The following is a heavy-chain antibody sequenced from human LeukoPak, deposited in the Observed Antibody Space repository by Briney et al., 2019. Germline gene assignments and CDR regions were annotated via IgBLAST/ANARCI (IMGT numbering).Heavy chain of an antibody. V-gene: IGHV4-39*07. CDR2: LHYGGKN. Sequence: SETLSLICTVSGGSISSSSSYWGWIRQSPGKGLEWIGSLHYGGKNYYNPSLKSRVTISVDTSKKQFSLKLSSVTAADTAIYYCARETAAAGSFIAINDYWGQGTLDTVSS. CDR1: GGSISSSSSY. CDR3: ARETAAAGSFIAINDY. D-gene: IGHD6-13*01. J-gene: IGHJ4*02.